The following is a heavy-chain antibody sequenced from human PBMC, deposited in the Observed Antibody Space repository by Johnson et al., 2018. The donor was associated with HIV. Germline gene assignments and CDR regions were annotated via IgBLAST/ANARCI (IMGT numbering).Heavy chain of an antibody. CDR3: ARVQLAPRGAGRAYDAFDI. V-gene: IGHV3-66*01. D-gene: IGHD3-10*01. Sequence: VQLVESGGGLVQPGGSLRLSCAASGFTVSSNYMSWVRQAPGKGLEWVSVIYSGGSTYYADSVKGRFTISRDNAKNSLYLQMNSLRAEDTALYYCARVQLAPRGAGRAYDAFDIWGQGTMVTVSS. CDR1: GFTVSSNY. CDR2: IYSGGST. J-gene: IGHJ3*02.